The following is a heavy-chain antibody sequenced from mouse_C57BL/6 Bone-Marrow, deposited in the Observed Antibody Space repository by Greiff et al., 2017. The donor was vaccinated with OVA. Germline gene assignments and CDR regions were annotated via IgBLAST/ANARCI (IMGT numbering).Heavy chain of an antibody. CDR3: ARSEGFQGGYFDV. CDR2: IYPGDGDT. V-gene: IGHV1-80*01. Sequence: VHLVESGAELVKPGASVKISCKASGYAFSSYWMNWVKQRPGKGLEWIGQIYPGDGDTNYNGKFKGKATLTADKSSSTAYMQLSSLTSEDSAVYFCARSEGFQGGYFDVWGTGTTVTVSS. CDR1: GYAFSSYW. J-gene: IGHJ1*03.